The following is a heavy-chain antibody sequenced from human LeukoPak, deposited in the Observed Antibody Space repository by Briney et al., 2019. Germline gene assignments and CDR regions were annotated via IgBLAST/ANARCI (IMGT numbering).Heavy chain of an antibody. Sequence: ASVKVSCKASGYTFTGYYMHWVRQAPGQGLEWIGWINPNSGGTNYAQKFQGRVTMTRDTSISTAYMELSRLRSDDTAVYYCARDDYGDSWYFDLWGRGTLVTVSS. V-gene: IGHV1-2*02. CDR1: GYTFTGYY. J-gene: IGHJ2*01. CDR3: ARDDYGDSWYFDL. D-gene: IGHD4-17*01. CDR2: INPNSGGT.